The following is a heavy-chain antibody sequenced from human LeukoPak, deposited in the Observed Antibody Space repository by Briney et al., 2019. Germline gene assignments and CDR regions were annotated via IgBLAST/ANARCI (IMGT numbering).Heavy chain of an antibody. V-gene: IGHV3-30*04. CDR3: ATAIFGVVSHSDY. CDR1: GFTFSSYA. D-gene: IGHD3-3*01. CDR2: IWYDGSNK. Sequence: GGSLRLSCAASGFTFSSYAMHWVRQAPGKGLEWVAVIWYDGSNKYYADSVKGRFTISRDNSKNTLYLQMNSLRAEDTAVYYCATAIFGVVSHSDYWGQGTLVTVSS. J-gene: IGHJ4*02.